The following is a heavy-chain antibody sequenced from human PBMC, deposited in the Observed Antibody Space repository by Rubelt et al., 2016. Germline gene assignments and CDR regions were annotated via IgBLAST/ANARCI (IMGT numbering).Heavy chain of an antibody. CDR3: AREVPSGSAYNDAFDI. CDR1: GFTVSSNY. V-gene: IGHV4-59*02. J-gene: IGHJ3*02. Sequence: VRLVESGGGLVQPGGSLRLSCAASGFTVSSNYMNWVRQAPGKGLEWIGYIHYSGRTYYNPSLKSRVIFSVDTTRNQFSRNLIAVTAADTAVYYCAREVPSGSAYNDAFDIWGQGTVVTVSS. D-gene: IGHD1-26*01. CDR2: IHYSGRT.